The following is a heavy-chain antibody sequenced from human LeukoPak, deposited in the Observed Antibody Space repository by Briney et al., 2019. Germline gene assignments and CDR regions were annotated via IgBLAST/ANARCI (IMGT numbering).Heavy chain of an antibody. J-gene: IGHJ4*02. CDR1: GITLSNYG. V-gene: IGHV3-23*01. Sequence: GGSLRLSCAVSGITLSNYGMSWVRQAPGKGLEWVAGLSGSGGTTNYADSVKGRFTISRDNPKNTLYLQMNSLRAEDTALYFCAKRGVVIRVILVGFHKEAYYFDSGAREPWSPSPQ. CDR2: LSGSGGTT. D-gene: IGHD3-22*01. CDR3: AKRGVVIRVILVGFHKEAYYFDS.